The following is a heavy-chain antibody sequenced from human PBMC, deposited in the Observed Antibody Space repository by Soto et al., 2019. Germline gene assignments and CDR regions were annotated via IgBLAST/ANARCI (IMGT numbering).Heavy chain of an antibody. CDR2: ISSSGSTI. CDR3: ARDVRSGTRSNRLYG. D-gene: IGHD2-8*01. V-gene: IGHV3-48*03. CDR1: GFTFSSYE. J-gene: IGHJ6*03. Sequence: PGGSLRLSCAASGFTFSSYEMNWVRQAPGKGLEWVSYISSSGSTIYYADSVKGRFTISRDNAKNSLYLQMNSLRAEDTAVYYCARDVRSGTRSNRLYGRGKETRV.